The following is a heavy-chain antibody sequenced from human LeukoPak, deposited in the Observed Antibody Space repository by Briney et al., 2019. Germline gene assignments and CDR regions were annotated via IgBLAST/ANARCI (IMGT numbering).Heavy chain of an antibody. J-gene: IGHJ4*02. Sequence: GSLRLSCAASGFTFSDHYMSWIRQAPGKGLEWVSAISGSGGSTYYADSVKGRFTISRDNSKNTLYLQMNSLRAEDTAVYYCARGEQLVPGGDFDYWGQGTLVTVSS. V-gene: IGHV3-23*01. CDR3: ARGEQLVPGGDFDY. D-gene: IGHD6-6*01. CDR1: GFTFSDHY. CDR2: ISGSGGST.